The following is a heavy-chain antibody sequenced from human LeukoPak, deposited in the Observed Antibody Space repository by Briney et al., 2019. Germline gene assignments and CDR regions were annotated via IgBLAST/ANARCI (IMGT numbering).Heavy chain of an antibody. CDR3: ARRRGSYVTPLDY. J-gene: IGHJ4*02. Sequence: SETLSLTCTVSGYSISSGYYWSWIRQPPGKGLEWIGEINHSGSTNYNPSLKSRVTISVDTSKNQFSLKLSSVTAAGTAVYYCARRRGSYVTPLDYWGQGTLVTVSS. CDR2: INHSGST. D-gene: IGHD1-26*01. CDR1: GYSISSGYY. V-gene: IGHV4-38-2*02.